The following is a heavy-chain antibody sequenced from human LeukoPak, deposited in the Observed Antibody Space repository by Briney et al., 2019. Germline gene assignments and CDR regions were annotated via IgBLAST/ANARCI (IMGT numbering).Heavy chain of an antibody. CDR2: IYYSGSS. Sequence: PSETLSLTCTVSGGSISSYYWSWIRQPPGKGLEWIGYIYYSGSSNYNPSLKSRVTISVDTSKNQISLKLRFVTAADTAVYYCARDSGSSPTFDYWSQGTLVTVSS. D-gene: IGHD6-13*01. J-gene: IGHJ4*02. CDR3: ARDSGSSPTFDY. CDR1: GGSISSYY. V-gene: IGHV4-59*01.